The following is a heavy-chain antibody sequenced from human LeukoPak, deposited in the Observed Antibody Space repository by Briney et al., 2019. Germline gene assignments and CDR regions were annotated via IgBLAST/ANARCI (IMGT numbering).Heavy chain of an antibody. CDR3: AKDLYSSSSGDY. CDR2: ISGSGGST. V-gene: IGHV3-23*01. CDR1: GFAFSSYA. D-gene: IGHD6-6*01. J-gene: IGHJ4*02. Sequence: PGGSLRLSCAASGFAFSSYAMSWVRQAPGKGLEWVSAISGSGGSTYYADSVKGRFTISRDNSKNTLYLQMNSLRAEDTAVYYCAKDLYSSSSGDYWGQGTLVTVSS.